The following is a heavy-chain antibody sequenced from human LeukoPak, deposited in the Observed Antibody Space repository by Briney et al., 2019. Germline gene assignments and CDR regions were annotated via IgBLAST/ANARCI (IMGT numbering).Heavy chain of an antibody. D-gene: IGHD5-18*01. Sequence: PGGSLRLSCAASGFTLSTYSLNWVRQAPGKGLEWLSSLSGDKKYIYYADSVKGRFTISRDNAKNSLYLQMNSLRAEDTAVYYCAKDPLNTVMVSPTFDYWGQGALVTVSS. CDR2: LSGDKKYI. J-gene: IGHJ4*02. CDR1: GFTLSTYS. CDR3: AKDPLNTVMVSPTFDY. V-gene: IGHV3-21*04.